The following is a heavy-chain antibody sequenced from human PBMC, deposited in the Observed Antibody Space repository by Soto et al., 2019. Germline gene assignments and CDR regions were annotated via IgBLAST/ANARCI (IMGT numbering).Heavy chain of an antibody. CDR1: GFTFDDYA. J-gene: IGHJ3*02. V-gene: IGHV3-9*01. CDR3: AKDLQYYYDSSGHDAFDI. CDR2: ISWNSVSI. D-gene: IGHD3-22*01. Sequence: GGSLRLSCAASGFTFDDYAMHWVRQAPGKGLEWVSVISWNSVSIGYADFVKGRFTISRDNAKNSLYLQMNILRAEDTALFYFAKDLQYYYDSSGHDAFDIWGQGTMVTVSS.